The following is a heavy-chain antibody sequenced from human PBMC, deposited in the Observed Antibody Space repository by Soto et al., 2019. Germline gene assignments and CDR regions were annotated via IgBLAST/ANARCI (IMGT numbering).Heavy chain of an antibody. Sequence: ETLSLTCAVYGGSFSGYYWSWIRQPPGKGLEWIGEINHSGSTNYNPSLKSRVTISVDTSKNQFSLKLSSVTAADTAVYYCARRWLLGHYYYCGMDVWGQGTTVTVSS. D-gene: IGHD3-22*01. J-gene: IGHJ6*02. CDR3: ARRWLLGHYYYCGMDV. V-gene: IGHV4-34*01. CDR2: INHSGST. CDR1: GGSFSGYY.